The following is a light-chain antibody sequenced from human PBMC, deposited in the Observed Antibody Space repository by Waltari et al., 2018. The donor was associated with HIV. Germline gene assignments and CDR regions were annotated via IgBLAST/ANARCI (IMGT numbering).Light chain of an antibody. CDR2: EVS. V-gene: IGLV2-23*02. Sequence: QSALTQPASVSGSPGQSITISCTGTSSNLVSWYQQHPGKARKLIIYEVSKRPSGVSDRFSASKSGNTASLTISVLQAEDEADYHCCSYVGVVNSFVLFGGVTKLTVL. J-gene: IGLJ2*01. CDR3: CSYVGVVNSFVL. CDR1: SSNL.